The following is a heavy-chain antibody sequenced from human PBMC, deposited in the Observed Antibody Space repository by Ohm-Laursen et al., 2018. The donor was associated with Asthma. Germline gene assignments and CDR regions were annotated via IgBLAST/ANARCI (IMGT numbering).Heavy chain of an antibody. J-gene: IGHJ4*02. CDR2: ISTASTFI. CDR3: ARDRDDYGDYPDY. CDR1: GFTFSSYG. D-gene: IGHD4-17*01. Sequence: GSLRLSCAASGFTFSSYGMHWVRQAPGKGLEWVASISTASTFIYYADSVEGRFTISRDNSKNTLYLQMNSLRAEDTAVYYCARDRDDYGDYPDYWGQGTLVTVSS. V-gene: IGHV3-21*01.